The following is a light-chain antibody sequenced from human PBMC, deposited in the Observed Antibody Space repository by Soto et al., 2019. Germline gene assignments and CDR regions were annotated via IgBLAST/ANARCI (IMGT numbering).Light chain of an antibody. J-gene: IGLJ2*01. V-gene: IGLV1-40*01. CDR1: SSNIGAGYD. CDR3: QSWDTSLSGSV. CDR2: GNT. Sequence: QSVLTQPPSVSGAPGQRVTISCTGSSSNIGAGYDVNWYQQLPGTARKLLIYGNTNRPSGVPDRFSGSKSGTSGSLAISGLQTEDEAEYYCQSWDTSLSGSVFGGGTKLTVL.